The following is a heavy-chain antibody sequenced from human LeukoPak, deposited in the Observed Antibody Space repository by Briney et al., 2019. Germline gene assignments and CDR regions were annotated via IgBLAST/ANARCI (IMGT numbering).Heavy chain of an antibody. CDR1: GFTFSIYA. Sequence: PGGSLRLSCAASGFTFSIYAMSWVRQAPGKGLEWVSAISGRGTIYHADSVKGRFTISRDNAKNSLYLQMNSLRAEDTALYYCAREGNPGGLFDYWGQGTLVTVSS. CDR3: AREGNPGGLFDY. V-gene: IGHV3-69-1*01. D-gene: IGHD1-14*01. CDR2: ISGRGTI. J-gene: IGHJ4*02.